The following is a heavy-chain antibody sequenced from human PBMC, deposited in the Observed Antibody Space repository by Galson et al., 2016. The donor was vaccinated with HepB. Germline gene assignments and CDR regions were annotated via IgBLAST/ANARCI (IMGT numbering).Heavy chain of an antibody. Sequence: TLSLTCIVSGDSIISDSYHYWSWIRQPVGKGLEWVGLIYTTESTSYNPSLKSRLTMSLDTSKNQFSLELGSVTAADTAIYYCGRELGSWGQGTLVTV. V-gene: IGHV4-61*02. CDR1: GDSIISDSYHY. D-gene: IGHD3-16*01. CDR2: IYTTEST. J-gene: IGHJ4*02. CDR3: GRELGS.